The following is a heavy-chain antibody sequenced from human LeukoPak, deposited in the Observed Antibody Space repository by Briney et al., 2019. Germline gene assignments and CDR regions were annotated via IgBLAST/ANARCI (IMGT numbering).Heavy chain of an antibody. CDR2: ISWNSGSI. J-gene: IGHJ4*02. Sequence: PGGSLRLSCAVSGFTFSSYGMHWVRQAPGKGLEWVSGISWNSGSIGYADSVKGRFTISRDNAKNSLYLQMNSLRAEDMALYYCAKDRQRWVYGSGSDYWGQGTLVTVSS. D-gene: IGHD3-10*01. CDR1: GFTFSSYG. CDR3: AKDRQRWVYGSGSDY. V-gene: IGHV3-9*03.